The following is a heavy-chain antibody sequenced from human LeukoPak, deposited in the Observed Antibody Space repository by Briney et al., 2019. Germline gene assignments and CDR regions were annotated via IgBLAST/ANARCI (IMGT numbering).Heavy chain of an antibody. CDR1: GFTFSSYW. J-gene: IGHJ4*02. Sequence: PGGSLRLSCAASGFTFSSYWMSWVRQAPGKGLEWVANIKQDGSEKYYVDSVKGRFTISRDNAKNSPYLQMNSLRAEDTAVYYCARVRWFGELLYFDYWGQGTLVTVSS. CDR3: ARVRWFGELLYFDY. CDR2: IKQDGSEK. D-gene: IGHD3-10*01. V-gene: IGHV3-7*01.